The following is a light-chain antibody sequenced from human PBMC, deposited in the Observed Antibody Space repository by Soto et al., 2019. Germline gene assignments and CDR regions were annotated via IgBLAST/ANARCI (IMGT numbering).Light chain of an antibody. J-gene: IGKJ4*01. CDR3: QQRSNWLLT. V-gene: IGKV3-11*01. CDR2: DAS. Sequence: EIVLTQSPATLSLSPGERATLSCRASQSVSSYLAWYQQKPGQAPRLLIYDASNGATGIPARFSGSGSGTDFTLTISSLEPEDVAVYYCQQRSNWLLTFGGGTKVEIK. CDR1: QSVSSY.